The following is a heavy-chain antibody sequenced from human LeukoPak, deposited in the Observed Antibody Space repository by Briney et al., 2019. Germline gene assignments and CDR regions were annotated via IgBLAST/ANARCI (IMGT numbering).Heavy chain of an antibody. CDR1: GFTFSRYA. V-gene: IGHV3-64*02. CDR3: AKGADNSGYFQTDF. Sequence: GGSLRLSCTASGFTFSRYAMHWVRQAPGKGMEYVSVISSEGIKTYYSDSVKGRFTISRDNSKNMLYLQMGSLRAEDLAVYHCAKGADNSGYFQTDFWGQGTLVTVSS. D-gene: IGHD3-22*01. J-gene: IGHJ4*02. CDR2: ISSEGIKT.